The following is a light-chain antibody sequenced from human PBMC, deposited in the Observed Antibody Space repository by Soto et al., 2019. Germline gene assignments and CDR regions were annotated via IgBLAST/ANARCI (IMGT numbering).Light chain of an antibody. CDR1: QGISSY. V-gene: IGKV1-9*01. CDR3: QQLNGYPLT. CDR2: AAS. Sequence: DIQLTQSPSFLSASVGDRVTITCRASQGISSYLAWYQQKPGKAPKLLIYAASTLQRGVSSRFSGSGSGTEFTLTISSLQPEDFATYYCQQLNGYPLTFGGGTKVEIK. J-gene: IGKJ4*01.